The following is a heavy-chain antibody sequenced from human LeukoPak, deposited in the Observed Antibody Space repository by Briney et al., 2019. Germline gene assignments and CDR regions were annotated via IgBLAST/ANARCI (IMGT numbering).Heavy chain of an antibody. CDR3: ARGLYCSGSSCYMGGNWFDP. CDR1: EYTFTSSD. CDR2: ISPYSGDT. Sequence: GASVKVSCKAPEYTFTSSDINWVRQASGQGLEWMGWISPYSGDTGYAQKFQGRVTITRNTSISTAYMELSSLRSEDTAVYYCARGLYCSGSSCYMGGNWFDPWGQGTLVTVSS. V-gene: IGHV1-8*03. J-gene: IGHJ5*02. D-gene: IGHD2-2*02.